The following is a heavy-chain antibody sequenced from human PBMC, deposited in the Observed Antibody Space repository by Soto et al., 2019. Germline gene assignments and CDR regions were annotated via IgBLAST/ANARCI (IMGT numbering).Heavy chain of an antibody. D-gene: IGHD6-19*01. CDR3: ARDRRLGIAVAGFIDY. V-gene: IGHV3-11*04. J-gene: IGHJ4*02. CDR1: GFTFSDYY. CDR2: ISSSGSTI. Sequence: GGSLRLSCAASGFTFSDYYMSWIRQAPGKGLEWVSYISSSGSTIYYADSVKGRFTISRDNAKNSLYLQMNSLRDEDTAVYYCARDRRLGIAVAGFIDYWGQGTLVTVSS.